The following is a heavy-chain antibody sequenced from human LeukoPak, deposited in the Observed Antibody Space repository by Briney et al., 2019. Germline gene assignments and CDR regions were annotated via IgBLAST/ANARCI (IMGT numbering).Heavy chain of an antibody. Sequence: GGSLRLSCAASGFTFSSYAMNWVRQAPGKGLEWVSYISSSSSTIYYADSVKGRFTISRDNAKNSLYLQMNSLRAEDTAVYYCARDFRSPITIFGVVINYYFDYWGQGTLVTVSS. D-gene: IGHD3-3*01. V-gene: IGHV3-48*01. CDR2: ISSSSSTI. CDR3: ARDFRSPITIFGVVINYYFDY. CDR1: GFTFSSYA. J-gene: IGHJ4*02.